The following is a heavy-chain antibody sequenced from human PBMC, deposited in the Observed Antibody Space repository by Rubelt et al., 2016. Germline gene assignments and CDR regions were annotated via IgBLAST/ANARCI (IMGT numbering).Heavy chain of an antibody. V-gene: IGHV4-34*01. CDR1: GGSFSGYY. CDR2: INHSGST. D-gene: IGHD6-19*01. J-gene: IGHJ5*02. Sequence: QVQLQQWGAGLLKSSETLSLICAVYGGSFSGYYWTWIRQPPGKGLEWIGEINHSGSTNYSPSLTSRVTISVDTSKNQFSPQLGSVTAADTAIYYWARHRAGIAVGVYWCDPWGQGTLVTVSS. CDR3: ARHRAGIAVGVYWCDP.